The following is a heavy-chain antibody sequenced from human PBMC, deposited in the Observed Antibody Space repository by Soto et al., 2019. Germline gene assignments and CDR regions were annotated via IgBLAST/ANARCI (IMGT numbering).Heavy chain of an antibody. CDR3: AKDRDGAAAGPTKSDGMDV. V-gene: IGHV3-23*01. J-gene: IGHJ6*02. Sequence: EVQLLESGGGLVQPGGSLRLSCAASGFTFSSYAMSWVRQAPGKGLEWVSVISGSGDSTYYADSVRGRFTISRDNSKNTLYLQMNSLRAEDTAVYYCAKDRDGAAAGPTKSDGMDVWGQGTTVTVSS. D-gene: IGHD6-13*01. CDR1: GFTFSSYA. CDR2: ISGSGDST.